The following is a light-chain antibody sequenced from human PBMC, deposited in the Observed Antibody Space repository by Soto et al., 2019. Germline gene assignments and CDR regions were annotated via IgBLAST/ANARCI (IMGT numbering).Light chain of an antibody. CDR1: QGISSH. V-gene: IGKV1-9*01. Sequence: IQLTQSPSSLSASVGDRVTITCRASQGISSHLAWYQQKPGKAPKLLIYAASTLQTGVPSRFSGGGSGTDFTLTLSSLHPEDFATYYCQQVNSFPITFGQGTRVEIK. CDR2: AAS. J-gene: IGKJ5*01. CDR3: QQVNSFPIT.